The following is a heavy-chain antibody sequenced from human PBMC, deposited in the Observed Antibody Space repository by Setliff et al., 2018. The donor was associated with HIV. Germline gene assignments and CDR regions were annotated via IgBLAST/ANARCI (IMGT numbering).Heavy chain of an antibody. CDR3: ARDVPWGDYYSYMDV. V-gene: IGHV4-4*07. CDR2: IYISGST. CDR1: GCSISSYY. D-gene: IGHD3-16*01. Sequence: SETLSLTCTVSGCSISSYYWSWIRQPAGKGLEWLGHIYISGSTNYNPSLKSRVTILVDTSKNQFSLKLSSLTAADTAVYYCARDVPWGDYYSYMDVWGKGTTVTVSS. J-gene: IGHJ6*03.